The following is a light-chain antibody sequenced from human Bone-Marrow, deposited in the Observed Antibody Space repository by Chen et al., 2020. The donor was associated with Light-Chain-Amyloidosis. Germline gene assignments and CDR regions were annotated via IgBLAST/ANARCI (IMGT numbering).Light chain of an antibody. CDR1: SSDVGGDNH. V-gene: IGLV2-14*01. J-gene: IGLJ1*01. CDR3: SSYTITNTLV. CDR2: EVT. Sequence: QPALTQPASVSGSAGQSITISCTGTSSDVGGDNHVSWYQQHPDKAPKLMIYEVTNRPSWVPDRFSGSKSDNTASLTISGLQTEDEADYFCSSYTITNTLVFGSGTRVTVL.